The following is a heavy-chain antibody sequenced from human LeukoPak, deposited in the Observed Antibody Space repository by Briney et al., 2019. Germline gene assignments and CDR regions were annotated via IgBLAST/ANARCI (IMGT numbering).Heavy chain of an antibody. J-gene: IGHJ5*02. Sequence: GESLEISCKGSGYSFTNYWIGWVRQMPGKCLEWMGIIYPGDSDTRYSPSFQGQVTISADKSISTAYLQWSSLKASDTAMYYCARHYSSRFDPWGQGTLVTVSS. CDR1: GYSFTNYW. CDR3: ARHYSSRFDP. V-gene: IGHV5-51*01. CDR2: IYPGDSDT. D-gene: IGHD6-13*01.